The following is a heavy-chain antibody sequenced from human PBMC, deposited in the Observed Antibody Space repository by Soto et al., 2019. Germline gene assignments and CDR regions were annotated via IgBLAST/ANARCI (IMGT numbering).Heavy chain of an antibody. CDR1: GGTFSSYT. J-gene: IGHJ4*02. CDR2: IIPILGIA. V-gene: IGHV1-69*02. Sequence: QVQLVQSGAEVKKPGSSVKVSCKASGGTFSSYTISWVRQAPGQGLEGMGRIIPILGIANYAQKFQGRVTITADKSTSTAYMELSSLRSEDTAVYYCARGGAAGTKLDYWGQGTLVTVSS. CDR3: ARGGAAGTKLDY. D-gene: IGHD6-13*01.